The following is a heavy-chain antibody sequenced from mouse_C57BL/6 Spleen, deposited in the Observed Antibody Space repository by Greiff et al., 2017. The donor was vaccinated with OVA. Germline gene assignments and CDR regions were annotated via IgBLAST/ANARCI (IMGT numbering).Heavy chain of an antibody. Sequence: EVKVVESGGGLVQPKGSLKLSCAASGFSFNTYAMNWVRQAPGKGLEWVARIRSKSNNYATYYADSVKDRFTISRDDSESMLYLQMNNLKTEDTAMYYWVRQGDYDYDGPLFDYWGQGTTLTVSS. V-gene: IGHV10-1*01. CDR3: VRQGDYDYDGPLFDY. CDR2: IRSKSNNYAT. CDR1: GFSFNTYA. J-gene: IGHJ2*01. D-gene: IGHD2-4*01.